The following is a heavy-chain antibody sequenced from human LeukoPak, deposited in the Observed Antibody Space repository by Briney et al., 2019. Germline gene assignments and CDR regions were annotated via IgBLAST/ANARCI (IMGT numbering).Heavy chain of an antibody. J-gene: IGHJ4*02. CDR3: ARIRTVAATRLLDY. D-gene: IGHD6-19*01. CDR1: GFSLNTGGMC. CDR2: IDWDDDK. Sequence: SGPTLVNPTQTLTLTCTFSGFSLNTGGMCVSWVRQPPGKALEWLARIDWDDDKFYNTSLKTRLTISKDTSKNQVVLTMTNMDPVDTATYYCARIRTVAATRLLDYWGQGTLVTVSS. V-gene: IGHV2-70*17.